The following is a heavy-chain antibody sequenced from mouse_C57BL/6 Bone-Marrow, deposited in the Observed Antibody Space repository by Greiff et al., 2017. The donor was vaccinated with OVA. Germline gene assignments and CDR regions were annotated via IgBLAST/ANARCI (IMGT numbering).Heavy chain of an antibody. CDR2: ISSGGSYT. J-gene: IGHJ3*01. D-gene: IGHD1-1*01. Sequence: DVQLVESGGDLVKPGGSLKLSCAASGFTFSSYGMSWVRQTPDKRLEWVATISSGGSYTYYPDSVKGRFTISRDNAKNTLYLQMSSLKSEDTAMYYCAGDGTTVRFAYWGQGTLVTVSA. V-gene: IGHV5-6*01. CDR1: GFTFSSYG. CDR3: AGDGTTVRFAY.